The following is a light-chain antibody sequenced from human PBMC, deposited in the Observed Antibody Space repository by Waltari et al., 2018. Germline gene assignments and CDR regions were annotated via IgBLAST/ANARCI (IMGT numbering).Light chain of an antibody. J-gene: IGKJ2*03. CDR3: QQYDALPYS. CDR2: AGS. Sequence: DIQMTQSPSSLSASVGDKVTITCHASEGISSWLAWYQQRPGKAPKPLIFAGSSLQTGVPSRFSGSGSGTDYTLTITALQPEDVGIYYCQQYDALPYSFGQGTTVEIK. CDR1: EGISSW. V-gene: IGKV1D-16*01.